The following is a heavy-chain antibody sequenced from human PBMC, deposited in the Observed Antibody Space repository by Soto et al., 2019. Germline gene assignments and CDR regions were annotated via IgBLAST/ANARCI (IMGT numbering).Heavy chain of an antibody. D-gene: IGHD3-16*02. V-gene: IGHV3-23*01. CDR3: AKVVTCGGVIVIQSYFDY. Sequence: EVQLLESGGGLVQPGGSLRLSCAASGFTFSSYAMSWVRQAPGKGLEWVSAISGSGGSTYYADSVKGRFTISRDNSKNTLYLQMNSLRAEDTAVYYCAKVVTCGGVIVIQSYFDYWGQGTLVTVSS. CDR2: ISGSGGST. CDR1: GFTFSSYA. J-gene: IGHJ4*02.